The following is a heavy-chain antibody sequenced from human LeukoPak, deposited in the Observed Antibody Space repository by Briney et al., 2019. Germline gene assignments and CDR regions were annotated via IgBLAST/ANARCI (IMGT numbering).Heavy chain of an antibody. J-gene: IGHJ4*02. CDR3: ARTAARRSDY. D-gene: IGHD6-6*01. Sequence: PGGSLRLSCAASGFTFSSYGMHWVRQAPGKGLEWVSAISRSGGSTYHADSVKGRFTISRDNSRNTLFLQMNSLRADDTAVYYCARTAARRSDYWGQGTLVTVSS. CDR2: ISRSGGST. CDR1: GFTFSSYG. V-gene: IGHV3-23*01.